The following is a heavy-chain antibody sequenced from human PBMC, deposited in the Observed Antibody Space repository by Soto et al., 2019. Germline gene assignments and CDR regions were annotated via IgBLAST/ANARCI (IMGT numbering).Heavy chain of an antibody. D-gene: IGHD1-26*01. CDR1: GGSFSGYY. CDR3: ARPDSGSYWFDP. V-gene: IGHV4-34*01. CDR2: INHSGST. J-gene: IGHJ5*02. Sequence: SETLSFTCAVYGGSFSGYYWSWIRQPPGKGLEWIGEINHSGSTNYNPSLKSRVTISVDTSKNQFSLKLSSVTAADAAVYYCARPDSGSYWFDPWGQGTLVTVSS.